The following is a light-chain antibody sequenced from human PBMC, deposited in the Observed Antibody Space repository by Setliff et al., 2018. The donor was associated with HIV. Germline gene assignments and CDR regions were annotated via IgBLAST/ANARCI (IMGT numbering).Light chain of an antibody. V-gene: IGLV2-14*03. CDR2: DVS. CDR3: SSFTISTTWV. Sequence: QSVLTQPASVSGSPGQSITISCTGSSSDVGGYNYVSCYQQHPGKAPKLMIYDVSQRPSGVSDRFSGSKTGITASLTISGLQPEDGSDYYCSSFTISTTWVFGGVTKVTVL. CDR1: SSDVGGYNY. J-gene: IGLJ3*02.